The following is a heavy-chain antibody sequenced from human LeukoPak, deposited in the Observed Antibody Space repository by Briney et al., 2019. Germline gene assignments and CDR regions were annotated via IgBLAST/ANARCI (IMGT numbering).Heavy chain of an antibody. CDR2: IYYSGST. D-gene: IGHD1-26*01. J-gene: IGHJ4*02. V-gene: IGHV4-59*08. Sequence: SETLSLTCAVYGGSFSGYYWSWIRQPPGKGLEWIGYIYYSGSTNYNPSLKSRVTISVDTSKNQFSLKLSSVTAPDTAVYYCARHSGSYSYFDYWGQGTLVTVSS. CDR1: GGSFSGYY. CDR3: ARHSGSYSYFDY.